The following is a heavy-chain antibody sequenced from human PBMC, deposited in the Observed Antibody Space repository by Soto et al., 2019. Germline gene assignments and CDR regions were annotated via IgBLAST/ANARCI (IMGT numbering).Heavy chain of an antibody. CDR1: GGSISSGGYY. V-gene: IGHV4-31*03. CDR3: ARAAILYQGWFDP. D-gene: IGHD2-8*01. CDR2: IYYSGST. J-gene: IGHJ5*02. Sequence: PSETLSLTCTVSGGSISSGGYYWSWIRQHPGKGLEWIGYIYYSGSTYYNPSLKSRVTISVDTSKNQFSLKLSSVTAADTAVYYCARAAILYQGWFDPWGQGTLVTVSS.